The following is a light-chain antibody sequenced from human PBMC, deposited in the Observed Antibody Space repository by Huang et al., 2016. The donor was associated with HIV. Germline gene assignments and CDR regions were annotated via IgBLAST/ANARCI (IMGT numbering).Light chain of an antibody. V-gene: IGKV1-39*01. J-gene: IGKJ3*01. CDR3: QQTYSTLT. CDR2: AAS. Sequence: QSPSSLAAAVGDRFTITCRASQSISSYLNWYHKTPGKAPKLLIYAASSLQGGVPSRFSGSGSGTAFTLTISSQQPEDFATYYWQQTYSTLTFGHGTKVDIK. CDR1: QSISSY.